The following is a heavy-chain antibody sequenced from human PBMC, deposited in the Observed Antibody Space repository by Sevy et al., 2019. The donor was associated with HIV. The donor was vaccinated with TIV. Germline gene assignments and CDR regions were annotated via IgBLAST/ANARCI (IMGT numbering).Heavy chain of an antibody. J-gene: IGHJ6*02. D-gene: IGHD1-1*01. V-gene: IGHV4-39*01. CDR2: IYYTGST. Sequence: SETLSLTCNVSGGSISSSYYWGWIRQPPGKGLEWIGSIYYTGSTYYKTSLKSRITVTVDRSKNQLSLRLTTVTAAETAVYYCAKLESVYYYGMDVWGQGVMVTVSS. CDR1: GGSISSSYY. CDR3: AKLESVYYYGMDV.